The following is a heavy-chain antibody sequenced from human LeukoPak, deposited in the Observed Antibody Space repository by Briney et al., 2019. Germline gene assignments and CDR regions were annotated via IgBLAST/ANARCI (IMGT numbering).Heavy chain of an antibody. Sequence: SETLSLTCAVYGGPFRGYYWSWIRQPAGKGLEWVGEINHCGSTNYNPSLNRRFTISVDTSKNQFSLKLSSVTAADTAVSYCARVRSGRGDYWGQGTLVTVSS. V-gene: IGHV4-34*01. CDR3: ARVRSGRGDY. CDR1: GGPFRGYY. J-gene: IGHJ4*02. CDR2: INHCGST. D-gene: IGHD3-10*01.